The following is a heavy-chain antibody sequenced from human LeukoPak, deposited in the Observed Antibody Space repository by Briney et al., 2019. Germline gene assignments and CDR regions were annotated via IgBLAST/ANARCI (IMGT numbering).Heavy chain of an antibody. D-gene: IGHD3/OR15-3a*01. CDR3: ARHKDWTFDY. J-gene: IGHJ4*02. V-gene: IGHV3-33*01. CDR2: IWYDGSNK. CDR1: GFTFGSYD. Sequence: GGSLRLSCAASGFTFGSYDMHWVRQAPGKGLEWVAVIWYDGSNKYYADSVKGRFTISRDISKNTLYLQMNSLRAEDTAVYYCARHKDWTFDYWGQGTLVTISS.